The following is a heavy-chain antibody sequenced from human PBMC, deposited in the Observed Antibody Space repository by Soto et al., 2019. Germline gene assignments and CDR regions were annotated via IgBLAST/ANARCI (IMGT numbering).Heavy chain of an antibody. CDR2: IRVSSSST. CDR1: GFTFSSYS. V-gene: IGHV3-48*02. CDR3: ARGGITGTSSRFDY. J-gene: IGHJ4*02. Sequence: GGSLRLSCAASGFTFSSYSMNWVRQATGKGLEWVSHIRVSSSSTYYADSVQGRFTISRANAKNSLYLQMNSLRDEDTAVYYCARGGITGTSSRFDYWGQGTLVTVSS. D-gene: IGHD1-20*01.